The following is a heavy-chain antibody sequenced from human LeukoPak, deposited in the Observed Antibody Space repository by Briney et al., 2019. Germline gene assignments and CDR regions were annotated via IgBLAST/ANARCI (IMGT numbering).Heavy chain of an antibody. CDR2: ISSSSYI. V-gene: IGHV3-21*01. D-gene: IGHD2-2*02. J-gene: IGHJ3*01. CDR1: GFTFSSYS. Sequence: GGSLRLSCAASGFTFSSYSMNWVRQAPGKGLEWVSSISSSSYIYYADSVKGRFTISRDNAKNSLYLQMNSLRAEDTAVYYCVRDDKLGYCSSTSCYTGDCFDLWGQGTMVTVSS. CDR3: VRDDKLGYCSSTSCYTGDCFDL.